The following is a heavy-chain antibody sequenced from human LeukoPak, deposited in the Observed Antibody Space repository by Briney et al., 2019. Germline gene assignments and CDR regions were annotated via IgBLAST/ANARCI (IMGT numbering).Heavy chain of an antibody. CDR2: IYYSGST. CDR3: ARGSLQSWNFDY. J-gene: IGHJ4*02. CDR1: GGSISSSSYY. D-gene: IGHD6-13*01. V-gene: IGHV4-39*07. Sequence: PSETLSLTCAVSGGSISSSSYYWGWIRQPPGKGLEWIGSIYYSGSTYYNPSLKSRVTISVDTSKNQFSLKLSSVTAADTAVYYCARGSLQSWNFDYWGQGTLVTVSS.